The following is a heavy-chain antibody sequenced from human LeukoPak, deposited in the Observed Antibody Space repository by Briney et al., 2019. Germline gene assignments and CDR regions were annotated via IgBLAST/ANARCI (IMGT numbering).Heavy chain of an antibody. CDR2: ISYDGTNI. CDR1: GFTFTNYA. V-gene: IGHV3-30*01. Sequence: GGSLRLSCPASGFTFTNYAIQWVRQAPGKGLEWVAVISYDGTNIYYGDSVKGRFTISRDNSKNTVYLQMNNLRAEHTGVYHCARGLTNFDASSPPVYWGQGTLVTVSS. J-gene: IGHJ4*02. CDR3: ARGLTNFDASSPPVY. D-gene: IGHD2-8*01.